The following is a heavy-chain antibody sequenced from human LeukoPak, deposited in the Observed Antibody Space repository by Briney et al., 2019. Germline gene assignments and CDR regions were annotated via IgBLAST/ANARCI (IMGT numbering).Heavy chain of an antibody. Sequence: SETLSLTCAVYGGSFSGYYWSWIRQPPGKGLEWIGEINHSGSTNYNPSLKSRVTISVDTSKNQFSLKLSSVTAADTAVYYCVRVVGEEYYFDYWGQGTLVTVSS. CDR3: VRVVGEEYYFDY. J-gene: IGHJ4*02. CDR1: GGSFSGYY. V-gene: IGHV4-34*01. D-gene: IGHD1-26*01. CDR2: INHSGST.